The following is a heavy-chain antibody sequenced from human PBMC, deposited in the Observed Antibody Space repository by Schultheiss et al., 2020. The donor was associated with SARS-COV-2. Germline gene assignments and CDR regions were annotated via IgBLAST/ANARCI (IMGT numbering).Heavy chain of an antibody. D-gene: IGHD2-2*01. CDR3: TTRDIVVVPAAYDY. Sequence: GGSLRLSCADSGFTFSNAWMNWVRQAPGKGLEWVGRIKSKTDGGTTDYAAPVKGRFTISRDDSKNTLYLQMNSLKTEDTAVYYCTTRDIVVVPAAYDYWGQGTLVTVSS. CDR2: IKSKTDGGTT. J-gene: IGHJ4*02. CDR1: GFTFSNAW. V-gene: IGHV3-15*07.